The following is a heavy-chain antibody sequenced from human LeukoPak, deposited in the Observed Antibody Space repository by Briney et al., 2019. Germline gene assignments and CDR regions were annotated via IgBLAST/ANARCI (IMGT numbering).Heavy chain of an antibody. V-gene: IGHV4-39*07. J-gene: IGHJ4*02. D-gene: IGHD3-22*01. Sequence: SETLSLTCTVSGGSISSSSYYWGWIRQPPGKGLEWIGNIYYSGSTSYNPPLKSRVTMSVDASKNHLSLKLSSVTAADTAVYYCARGLYDSSDYYYFDYWGQGTLVTVSS. CDR3: ARGLYDSSDYYYFDY. CDR1: GGSISSSSYY. CDR2: IYYSGST.